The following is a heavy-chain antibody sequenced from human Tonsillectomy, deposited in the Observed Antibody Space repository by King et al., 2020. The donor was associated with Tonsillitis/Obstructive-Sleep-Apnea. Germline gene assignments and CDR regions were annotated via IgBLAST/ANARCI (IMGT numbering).Heavy chain of an antibody. D-gene: IGHD1-20*01. Sequence: VQLVESGAEVKKPGASVKVSCKASGYTLTGYNIHWVRQAPGQGLEWMGGINPNSGGTNSAQKFQGRVTMTRDTSISTAYMEVSRLRSDDTAVYYCANSLYNWNFDYWGQGTLVTVSS. CDR3: ANSLYNWNFDY. CDR1: GYTLTGYN. J-gene: IGHJ4*02. V-gene: IGHV1-2*02. CDR2: INPNSGGT.